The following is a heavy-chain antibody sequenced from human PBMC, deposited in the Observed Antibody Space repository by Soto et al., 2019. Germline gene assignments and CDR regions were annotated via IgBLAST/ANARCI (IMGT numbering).Heavy chain of an antibody. D-gene: IGHD3-10*01. J-gene: IGHJ6*02. V-gene: IGHV3-30*18. CDR1: GFTFSSYG. Sequence: QVQLVESGGGVVQPGRSLRLSCAASGFTFSSYGMHWVRQAPGKGLEWVAVISYDGSNKYYADSVKGRFTISRDNSKNTLYLQMNSLRAEDTAVYYCAKDRLRMVRGVIITVYYGMDVWGQGTTVTVSS. CDR3: AKDRLRMVRGVIITVYYGMDV. CDR2: ISYDGSNK.